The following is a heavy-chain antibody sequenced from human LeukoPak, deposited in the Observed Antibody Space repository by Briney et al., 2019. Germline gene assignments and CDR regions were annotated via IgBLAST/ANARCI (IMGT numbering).Heavy chain of an antibody. Sequence: GGSLRLSCAASGFTFNSYWMSWVRQAPGKGLEWVANIKQDGSEKYYVDSVKGRFTISRDNAKKSLYLQINSLRAEDTAVYYCASSKDFYFDYWGQGTLVTVSS. CDR1: GFTFNSYW. CDR3: ASSKDFYFDY. CDR2: IKQDGSEK. V-gene: IGHV3-7*03. J-gene: IGHJ4*02.